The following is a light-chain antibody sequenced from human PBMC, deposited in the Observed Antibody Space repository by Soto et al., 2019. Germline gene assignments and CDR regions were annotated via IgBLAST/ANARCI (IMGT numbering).Light chain of an antibody. CDR1: QSLLHSNGYNY. CDR2: LGS. V-gene: IGKV2-28*01. CDR3: MQHLPARP. J-gene: IGKJ1*01. Sequence: DSVVTQSPLSLPVTPGEPASISCRSSQSLLHSNGYNYLDWYLQNPGQSPQLLIFLGSNRASGVPDRFSGSGSGTDFTLKISRVEADDVGVYYCMQHLPARPFGPGTKVEIK.